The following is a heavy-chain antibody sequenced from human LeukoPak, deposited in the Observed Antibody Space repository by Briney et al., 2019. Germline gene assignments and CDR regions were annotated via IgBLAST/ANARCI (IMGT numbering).Heavy chain of an antibody. D-gene: IGHD3-9*01. Sequence: GASVKVSCKASGYTFTSYGISWVRQAPGQGLEGMGWISAYNGNTNYAQKLQGRVTMTTDTSTSTAYMWLRSLRSDDTAVYYCARDREVLRYFDWLVWGQGTLVTVSS. CDR2: ISAYNGNT. CDR1: GYTFTSYG. CDR3: ARDREVLRYFDWLV. J-gene: IGHJ4*02. V-gene: IGHV1-18*01.